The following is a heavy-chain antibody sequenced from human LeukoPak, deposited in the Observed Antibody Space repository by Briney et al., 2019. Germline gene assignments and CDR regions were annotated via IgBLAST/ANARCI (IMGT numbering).Heavy chain of an antibody. D-gene: IGHD2-21*02. CDR1: GFTLSSHE. J-gene: IGHJ4*02. CDR2: ISDVGRSDI. Sequence: GGSLRLSCAASGFTLSSHEINWVRQGPGKGLEWVSYISDVGRSDIYFADSVKGRFTLSRDNAKNSLYLQMNSLRAEDTAIYYCARETPNCGGDCFDYWGQGTLVTVSS. CDR3: ARETPNCGGDCFDY. V-gene: IGHV3-48*03.